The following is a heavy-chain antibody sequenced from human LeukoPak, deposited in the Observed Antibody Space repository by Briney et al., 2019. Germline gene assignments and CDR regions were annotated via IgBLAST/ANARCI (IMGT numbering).Heavy chain of an antibody. CDR2: IYHSGST. CDR1: GGSISSGGYS. D-gene: IGHD3-10*01. V-gene: IGHV4-30-2*01. J-gene: IGHJ5*02. Sequence: SETLSLTCAVSGGSISSGGYSWSWIRQPPGKGLEGIGYIYHSGSTYYNPSLKSRVTISVDRPKNQFSLKLSPVTAADTAVYYCARAGYYGSGSYLGNWFDPWGQGTLVTVSS. CDR3: ARAGYYGSGSYLGNWFDP.